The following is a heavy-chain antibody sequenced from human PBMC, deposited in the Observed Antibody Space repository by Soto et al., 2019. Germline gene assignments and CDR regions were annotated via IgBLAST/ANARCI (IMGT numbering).Heavy chain of an antibody. CDR1: GGAFGSYS. CDR2: IIPFFGTK. CDR3: ANYSGNSWLGP. Sequence: QVHLVQSGAEVKKPGSSVKVSCKASGGAFGSYSISWVRQSPGQGLEWMGGIIPFFGTKYYAQKFRGRVTITAGESTSTVYMELNGLRSDYTAIYYCANYSGNSWLGPWGQGTLVTVSS. V-gene: IGHV1-69*01. J-gene: IGHJ5*02. D-gene: IGHD6-19*01.